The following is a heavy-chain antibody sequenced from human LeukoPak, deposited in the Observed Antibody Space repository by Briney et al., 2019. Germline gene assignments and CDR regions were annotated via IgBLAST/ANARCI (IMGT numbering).Heavy chain of an antibody. Sequence: PGGSLRLTCAASGITFTSYAMSWVRQAPGKGLEWVSAVSGSGASTYYADSVKGRFTISRDNSKNTLYLQMNCLRAEDTAVYYCAKGVPDGGNFDYWGQGTLVTVSS. CDR3: AKGVPDGGNFDY. CDR2: VSGSGAST. J-gene: IGHJ4*02. D-gene: IGHD3-16*01. CDR1: GITFTSYA. V-gene: IGHV3-23*01.